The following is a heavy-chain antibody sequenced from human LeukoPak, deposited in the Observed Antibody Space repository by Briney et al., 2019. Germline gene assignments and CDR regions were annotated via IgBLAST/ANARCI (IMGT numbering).Heavy chain of an antibody. Sequence: PSETLSLTCTVSGGSISSSSYYWGWIRQPPGKGLEWIGSIYYSGSTYYNPSLKSRVTISVDTSKNQFSLKLSSVTAADTAVYYCARQNSRLGDCSDYWGQGTLVTVSS. J-gene: IGHJ4*02. D-gene: IGHD2-21*01. CDR2: IYYSGST. CDR1: GGSISSSSYY. V-gene: IGHV4-39*01. CDR3: ARQNSRLGDCSDY.